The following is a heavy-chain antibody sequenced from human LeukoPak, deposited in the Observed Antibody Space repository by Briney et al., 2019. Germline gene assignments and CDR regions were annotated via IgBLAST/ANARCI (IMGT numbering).Heavy chain of an antibody. CDR3: ARVGSSSWIYYYMDV. CDR1: GGSFSGYY. V-gene: IGHV4-34*01. CDR2: INHSGST. J-gene: IGHJ6*03. D-gene: IGHD6-13*01. Sequence: PSETLSLTCAVYGGSFSGYYWSWIRQPPGKGLEWIGEINHSGSTNYNPSLKRRVTISVDTSKNQFSLKLSSVTAADTAVYYCARVGSSSWIYYYMDVWGKGTTVTVSS.